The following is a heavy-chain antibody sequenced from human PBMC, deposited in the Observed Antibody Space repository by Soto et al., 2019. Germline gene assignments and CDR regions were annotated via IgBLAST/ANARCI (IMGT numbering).Heavy chain of an antibody. CDR3: AGGVVGATTSWFDP. J-gene: IGHJ5*02. CDR1: GGSISSSNW. CDR2: IYHSGST. D-gene: IGHD1-26*01. Sequence: PXXTLSLTCAVSGGSISSSNWCSWVRQPPGKGLEWIGEIYHSGSTNYNPSLKSRVTISVDKSKNQFSLKLSSVTDADTAVYYCAGGVVGATTSWFDPWGQGTLVTVSS. V-gene: IGHV4-4*02.